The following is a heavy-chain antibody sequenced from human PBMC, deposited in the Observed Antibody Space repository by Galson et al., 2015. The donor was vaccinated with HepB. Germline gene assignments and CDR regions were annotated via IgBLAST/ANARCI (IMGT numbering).Heavy chain of an antibody. J-gene: IGHJ4*02. CDR1: GFTFSSYA. V-gene: IGHV3-30*04. CDR3: AATTVTTALGY. D-gene: IGHD4-17*01. Sequence: SLRLSCAASGFTFSSYAMHWVRQAPGKGLEWVAVISYDGSNKYYADSVKGRFTISRDNSKNTLYLQMNSLRAEDTAVYYCAATTVTTALGYWGQGTLVTVSS. CDR2: ISYDGSNK.